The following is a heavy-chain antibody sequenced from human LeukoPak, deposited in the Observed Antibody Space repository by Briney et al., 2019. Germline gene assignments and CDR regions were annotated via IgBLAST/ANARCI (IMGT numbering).Heavy chain of an antibody. J-gene: IGHJ4*02. V-gene: IGHV3-30*02. D-gene: IGHD3-10*01. CDR1: GFTFSDYG. CDR2: IRYDGTNK. CDR3: ARGPNVLLDLYYFDY. Sequence: PGGSLRLSCAASGFTFSDYGMHCVRQAPGKGLEWVAFIRYDGTNKYYADSVKGRFTISRDNSRNTLYLQMNSLRAEDTAVYYCARGPNVLLDLYYFDYWGQGTLVTVSS.